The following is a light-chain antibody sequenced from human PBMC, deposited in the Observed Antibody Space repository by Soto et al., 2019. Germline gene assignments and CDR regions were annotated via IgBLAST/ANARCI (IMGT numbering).Light chain of an antibody. V-gene: IGKV1-39*01. Sequence: DIQMTQSPSSLSASVGDRVTITCRASQSISSYLNWYQQKPGKAPKLLIYSASSLESGVPSRFSGSGSGTHFTLTISSLQREDFATYYCQQSYSIPLTFGGGTKVDIK. CDR1: QSISSY. J-gene: IGKJ4*01. CDR3: QQSYSIPLT. CDR2: SAS.